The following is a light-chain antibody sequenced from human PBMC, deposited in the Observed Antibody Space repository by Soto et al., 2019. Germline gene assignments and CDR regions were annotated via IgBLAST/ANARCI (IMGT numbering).Light chain of an antibody. CDR2: QDS. CDR1: ELGDKY. CDR3: QAWDRSSAI. J-gene: IGLJ2*01. V-gene: IGLV3-1*01. Sequence: SYELTQPPSVSVSPGQTASITCSGDELGDKYACWYQQKPGQSPLLVIYQDSKRPSGIPERFSGSNSGKTATLTISGTQAMDEADYYCQAWDRSSAIFGGGTQLTVL.